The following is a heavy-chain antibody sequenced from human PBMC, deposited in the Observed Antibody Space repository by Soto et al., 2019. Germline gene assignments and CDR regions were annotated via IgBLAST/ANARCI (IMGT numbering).Heavy chain of an antibody. CDR1: GYTFTSYG. Sequence: QVQLVQSGAEVKKPGASVKVSCKASGYTFTSYGISWVRQAPGQGLEWMGWISAYNGNTNYAQKPQGRVTMTTDTSTSTAYMELRSLRSDDTAVYYCVRQPTVTTGRYYYYYGMDVWGQGTTVTVSS. D-gene: IGHD4-4*01. CDR3: VRQPTVTTGRYYYYYGMDV. CDR2: ISAYNGNT. J-gene: IGHJ6*02. V-gene: IGHV1-18*04.